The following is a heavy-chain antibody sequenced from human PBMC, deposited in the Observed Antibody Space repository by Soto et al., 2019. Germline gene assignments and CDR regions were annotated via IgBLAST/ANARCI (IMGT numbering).Heavy chain of an antibody. CDR3: ARSTTGGSVYYYYYMDV. CDR1: GGAISSNGYY. J-gene: IGHJ6*03. V-gene: IGHV4-31*03. Sequence: QVQLEESGPGLVKPSQTLSLTCTVSGGAISSNGYYWSWIRQHPGKRLEWIGYIYYSGSTYYNPSLKSRVTIPVDTSKNQCYLKLSSGPAADAAVYYCARSTTGGSVYYYYYMDVCGKGTTVTVPS. CDR2: IYYSGST. D-gene: IGHD3-16*01.